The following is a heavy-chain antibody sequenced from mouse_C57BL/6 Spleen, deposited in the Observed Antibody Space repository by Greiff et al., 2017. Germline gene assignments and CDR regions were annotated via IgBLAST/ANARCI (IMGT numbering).Heavy chain of an antibody. J-gene: IGHJ2*01. V-gene: IGHV5-17*01. CDR1: GFTFSDYG. CDR2: ISSGSSTI. CDR3: ARQRYDYDGFDD. Sequence: EVKLMESGGGLVKPGGSLKLSCAASGFTFSDYGMHWVRQAPEKGLEWVAYISSGSSTIYYADTVKGRFTFSRDNATNTLFLQMTSLRSEDTDMYYCARQRYDYDGFDDWGQGTTLTVSS. D-gene: IGHD2-4*01.